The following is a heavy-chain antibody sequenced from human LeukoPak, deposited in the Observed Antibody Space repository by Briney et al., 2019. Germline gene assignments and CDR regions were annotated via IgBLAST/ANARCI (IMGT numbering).Heavy chain of an antibody. CDR2: FDPEDGET. D-gene: IGHD3-10*01. V-gene: IGHV1-24*01. CDR1: GYTLTELS. Sequence: ASVKVSCTVSGYTLTELSMHWVRQAPGKGLEWMGGFDPEDGETIYAQKFQGRVTVTEDTSTDTAYMELSSLRSEDTAVYYCATLYGSGSYFLNWGQGTLVTVSS. J-gene: IGHJ4*02. CDR3: ATLYGSGSYFLN.